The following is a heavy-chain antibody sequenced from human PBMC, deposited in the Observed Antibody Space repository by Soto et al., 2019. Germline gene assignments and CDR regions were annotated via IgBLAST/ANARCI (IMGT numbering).Heavy chain of an antibody. CDR2: INPSGGST. Sequence: GASVKVSCKSSGYTFTSYYMHWVRQAPGQGLEWMGIINPSGGSTSYAQKFQGRVTMTRDTSTSTVYMELSSLRSEDTAVYYCARSRPTMVRGVIITTYYFDYWGQGTLVTVSS. V-gene: IGHV1-46*01. D-gene: IGHD3-10*01. CDR3: ARSRPTMVRGVIITTYYFDY. CDR1: GYTFTSYY. J-gene: IGHJ4*02.